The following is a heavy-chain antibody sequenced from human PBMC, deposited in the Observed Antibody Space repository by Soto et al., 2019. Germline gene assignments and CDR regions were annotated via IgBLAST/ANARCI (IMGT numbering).Heavy chain of an antibody. Sequence: GGSLRLSCRASGLAFGNYAMNWVRQVPGRGLEWVAGFSTNGLSTYYADSVRGRFTISRDNSKITVYRQMNSLRSDDTAVYYCAKDRQFNYFYGMDVWGQGTTVTVSS. V-gene: IGHV3-23*01. J-gene: IGHJ6*02. CDR2: FSTNGLST. CDR3: AKDRQFNYFYGMDV. CDR1: GLAFGNYA.